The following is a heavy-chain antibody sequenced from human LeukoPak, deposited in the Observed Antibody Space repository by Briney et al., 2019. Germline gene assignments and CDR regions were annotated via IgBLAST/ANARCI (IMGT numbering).Heavy chain of an antibody. J-gene: IGHJ5*02. V-gene: IGHV1-18*01. CDR3: ARGGVATIFGLGNWFDP. D-gene: IGHD5-12*01. CDR2: ISAYNGNT. CDR1: GYTFTSYG. Sequence: ASVKVSCKASGYTFTSYGISWVRQAPGQGLEWMGWISAYNGNTNYAQKLQGRVTMTTDTSTSTACMELRSLRSDDTAVYYCARGGVATIFGLGNWFDPWGQGTLVTVSS.